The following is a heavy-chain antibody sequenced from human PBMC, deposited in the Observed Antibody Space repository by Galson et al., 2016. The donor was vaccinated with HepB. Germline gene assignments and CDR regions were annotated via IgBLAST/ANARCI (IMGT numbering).Heavy chain of an antibody. CDR2: ISDNTAGT. D-gene: IGHD2-2*01. CDR3: AKCRSSDSTSCPNY. V-gene: IGHV3-23*01. Sequence: SLRLSCAASGFTFSIFAMTWVRQAPGKGLEWVSDISDNTAGTKYADSVKGRFTISRDNSKNTLYLQMNSLRAEDTALYFCAKCRSSDSTSCPNYWGQGTLVTVSS. J-gene: IGHJ4*02. CDR1: GFTFSIFA.